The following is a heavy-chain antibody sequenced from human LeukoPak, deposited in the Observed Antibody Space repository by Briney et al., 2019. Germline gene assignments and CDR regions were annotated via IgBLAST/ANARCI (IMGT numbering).Heavy chain of an antibody. CDR3: AKRATMSGATRYLDY. CDR1: GFTFSSYA. D-gene: IGHD5-12*01. V-gene: IGHV3-23*01. Sequence: PGGSLRLSCAASGFTFSSYAMHWVRRAPGRGLEWVSAIPGSGDSTYYADSVTGRFAISRDNSNNMLYLQTNSLRAEDTAVYYCAKRATMSGATRYLDYWGQGTLVTVSS. J-gene: IGHJ4*02. CDR2: IPGSGDST.